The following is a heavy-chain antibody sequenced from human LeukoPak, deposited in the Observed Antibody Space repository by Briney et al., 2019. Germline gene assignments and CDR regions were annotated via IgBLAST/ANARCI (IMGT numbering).Heavy chain of an antibody. Sequence: GESLKISCKGSGYSFTSYWIGWVRQMPGKGLEWMGIIYPGDSDTRYSPSFQGQVTISADKSINTAYLQWSSLKASDTAMYYCARHYYYDSSGYYLAYVDYWGQGTLVTVSS. V-gene: IGHV5-51*01. CDR1: GYSFTSYW. J-gene: IGHJ4*02. CDR3: ARHYYYDSSGYYLAYVDY. CDR2: IYPGDSDT. D-gene: IGHD3-22*01.